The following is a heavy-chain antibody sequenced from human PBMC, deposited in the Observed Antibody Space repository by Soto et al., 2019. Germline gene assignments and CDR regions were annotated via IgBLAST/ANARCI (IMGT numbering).Heavy chain of an antibody. D-gene: IGHD3-9*01. J-gene: IGHJ3*02. CDR2: ISAYNGNT. V-gene: IGHV1-18*01. CDR1: GYTFTSYV. CDR3: ARDSLYYDILTGFFPGDAFDI. Sequence: QVQLVQSGAEVKKPGASVKVSCKASGYTFTSYVISWVRQAPGQGLEWMGWISAYNGNTNYAQKLQGRVTMTTDTSRSTAYMERRSLRSDDTAVYYCARDSLYYDILTGFFPGDAFDIWGQGTMVTVSS.